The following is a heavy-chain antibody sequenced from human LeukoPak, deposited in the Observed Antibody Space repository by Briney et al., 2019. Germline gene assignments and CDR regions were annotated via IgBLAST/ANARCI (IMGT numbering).Heavy chain of an antibody. D-gene: IGHD5-18*01. CDR1: GGTFSSYA. CDR2: VIPIFGTA. Sequence: SVKVSCKASGGTFSSYAISWVRQAPGQGLEWMGGVIPIFGTANYAQKFQGRVTITTDESTSTAYMELSSLRSEDTAVYYCARVNVEYSYGPPYYYYYMDVWGKGTTVTVSS. CDR3: ARVNVEYSYGPPYYYYYMDV. J-gene: IGHJ6*03. V-gene: IGHV1-69*05.